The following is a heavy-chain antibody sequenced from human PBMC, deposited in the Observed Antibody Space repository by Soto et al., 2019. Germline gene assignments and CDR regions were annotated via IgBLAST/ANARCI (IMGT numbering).Heavy chain of an antibody. CDR1: EGTCISYS. D-gene: IGHD2-2*01. CDR2: ISSSISTI. CDR3: ARDLRYCRSTSCYARAFFAY. J-gene: IGHJ4*02. V-gene: IGHV3-48*02. Sequence: GGSLRLSCSAAEGTCISYSMSWVRQAPGKGLEWVSYISSSISTIYYADSVKGRFTISRDNAKNSLYLLMNSLRDEDTAVYYCARDLRYCRSTSCYARAFFAYWGQGTLVPVSS.